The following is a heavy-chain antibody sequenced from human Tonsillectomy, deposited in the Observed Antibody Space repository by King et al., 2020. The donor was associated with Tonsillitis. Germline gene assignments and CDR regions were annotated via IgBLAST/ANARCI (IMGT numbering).Heavy chain of an antibody. V-gene: IGHV4-59*01. J-gene: IGHJ4*02. Sequence: VQLQESGPGLVKPSETLSLTCTVSGGSISSYYWSWIRPPPGKGLEWIGYIYYSGSTNYNPSLKSRVTISVDTSKNQFSLKLSSVTAAGTAVYYCARYYDFWSGRDNYFDYWGQGTLVTVSS. CDR2: IYYSGST. CDR3: ARYYDFWSGRDNYFDY. D-gene: IGHD3-3*01. CDR1: GGSISSYY.